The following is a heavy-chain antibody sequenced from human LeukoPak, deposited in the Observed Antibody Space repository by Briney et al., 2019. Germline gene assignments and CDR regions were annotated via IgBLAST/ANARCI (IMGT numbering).Heavy chain of an antibody. CDR3: TKSTGMGAFDI. CDR1: GFTFSDYY. V-gene: IGHV3-23*01. CDR2: IRDSGSST. J-gene: IGHJ3*02. Sequence: PGGSLRLSCAASGFTFSDYYMSWIRQAPGKGLEWVSAIRDSGSSTYYTDSVKGRFTISRDNSKNTLHLQMDSLRAEDTAVYYCTKSTGMGAFDIWGQGTMVTVSS. D-gene: IGHD2-8*02.